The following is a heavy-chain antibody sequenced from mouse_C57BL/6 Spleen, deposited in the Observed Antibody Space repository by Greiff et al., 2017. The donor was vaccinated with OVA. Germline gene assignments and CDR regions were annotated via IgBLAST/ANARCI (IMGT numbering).Heavy chain of an antibody. CDR1: GYTFTEYS. D-gene: IGHD1-1*01. Sequence: VPLQQSGAELVKPGASVKLSCKASGYTFTEYSINWVKQRPGKGLEWIGWIYPGSGSIKYNEKFKDKATLTADKSSSTVYMELSRLTSEDSAVDYCARHEGYVSSVYLDYWGQGTTLTVSS. CDR3: ARHEGYVSSVYLDY. J-gene: IGHJ2*01. V-gene: IGHV1-62-2*01. CDR2: IYPGSGSI.